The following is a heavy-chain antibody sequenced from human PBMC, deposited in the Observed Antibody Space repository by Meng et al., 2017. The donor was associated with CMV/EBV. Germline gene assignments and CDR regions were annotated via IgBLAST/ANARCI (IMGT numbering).Heavy chain of an antibody. J-gene: IGHJ4*02. CDR1: GFTFSSYA. CDR2: ITASGGST. D-gene: IGHD6-13*01. V-gene: IGHV3-23*01. Sequence: GGSLRLSCAASGFTFSSYAMSWVRQAPGKGLEWVSAITASGGSTYYADSVKGRFTVSRDNSKNTLYLQMNSLRAEDTALYYCAKAFSASWYREYYDDWGQGTLVTVSS. CDR3: AKAFSASWYREYYDD.